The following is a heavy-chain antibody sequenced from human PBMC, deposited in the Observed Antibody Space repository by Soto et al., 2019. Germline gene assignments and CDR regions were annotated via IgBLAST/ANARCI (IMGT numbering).Heavy chain of an antibody. CDR3: AKVVAAMVLGDAFDI. Sequence: EVQLLESGGGLVQPGGSLSLSCAASGFTFSSYAMSWVRQAPGKGLEWVSAIRGSGGSTYYADSVKGPFTISRDNSKNTLYLQMNSLRTEDTAVYYCAKVVAAMVLGDAFDIWGQETMVTVSS. CDR1: GFTFSSYA. D-gene: IGHD5-18*01. CDR2: IRGSGGST. V-gene: IGHV3-23*01. J-gene: IGHJ3*02.